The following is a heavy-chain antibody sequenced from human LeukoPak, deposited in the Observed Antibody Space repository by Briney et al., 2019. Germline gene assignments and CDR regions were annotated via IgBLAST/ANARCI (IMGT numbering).Heavy chain of an antibody. CDR1: GFTFSTYA. CDR2: ISGSGRST. D-gene: IGHD2-21*01. J-gene: IGHJ4*02. V-gene: IGHV3-23*01. CDR3: AKDIPRD. Sequence: RPGGSLRLSCAASGFTFSTYAMSWVRQAPGKGLEWVSAISGSGRSTYYADSVKGRFTISRDNSKNTLYLQMNSLGADDTAIYYCAKDIPRDWGQGTLVTVSS.